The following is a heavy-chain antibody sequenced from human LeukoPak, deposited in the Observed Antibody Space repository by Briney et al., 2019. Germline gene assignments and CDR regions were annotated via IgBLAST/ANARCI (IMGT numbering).Heavy chain of an antibody. CDR2: IYYSGST. CDR1: GGSISSYY. D-gene: IGHD3-16*02. Sequence: SETLSLTCTVSGGSISSYYWSWIRQLPGKGLEWLGYIYYSGSTNYNPSLKSRVTISVDTSKNQFSLKLSSVTAADTAVYYCARGYDYVWGSYRFDYWGQGTLVTVSS. CDR3: ARGYDYVWGSYRFDY. J-gene: IGHJ4*02. V-gene: IGHV4-59*01.